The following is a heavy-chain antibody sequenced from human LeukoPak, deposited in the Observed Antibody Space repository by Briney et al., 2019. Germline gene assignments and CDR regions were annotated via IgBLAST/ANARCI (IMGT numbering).Heavy chain of an antibody. Sequence: GGSLRLPCAASGFTFDDYAMHWVRQAPGKGLEWVSGISWNSGSIGYADSVKGRFTISRDNAKNSLYLQMNSLRAEDTALYYCAKSGTAMEDYYYYGMDVWGQGTTVTVSS. CDR2: ISWNSGSI. CDR1: GFTFDDYA. D-gene: IGHD5-18*01. J-gene: IGHJ6*02. CDR3: AKSGTAMEDYYYYGMDV. V-gene: IGHV3-9*01.